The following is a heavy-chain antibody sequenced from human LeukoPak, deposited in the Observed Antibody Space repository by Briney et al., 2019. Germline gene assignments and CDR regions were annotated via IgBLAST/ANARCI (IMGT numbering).Heavy chain of an antibody. CDR1: GFSLRTSGVG. CDR2: IYWDDDK. D-gene: IGHD6-13*01. J-gene: IGHJ4*02. V-gene: IGHV2-5*02. Sequence: SGPKQVKPTQTLTLTCTFSGFSLRTSGVGVGWIRQPPGKALEWLALIYWDDDKRYSPSLKSRLTITKDTSKNQVVLTMTNMDPVDTATYYCAHRRDSSSWYGDFDYWGQGTLVTVSS. CDR3: AHRRDSSSWYGDFDY.